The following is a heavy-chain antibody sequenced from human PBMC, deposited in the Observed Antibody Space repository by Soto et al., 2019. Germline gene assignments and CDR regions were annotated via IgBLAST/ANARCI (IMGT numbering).Heavy chain of an antibody. CDR1: GGTFSSYS. CDR3: DIDPRTDPIGLLSYFDY. Sequence: SVNVPFKASGGTFSSYSISWVRQAPGQWLELMGGIIPIFGTANYAHKFQGRVTITADESTSTAYMELSSLRSEDTAVYYCDIDPRTDPIGLLSYFDYWGERIRVQVST. J-gene: IGHJ4*02. V-gene: IGHV1-69*13. CDR2: IIPIFGTA.